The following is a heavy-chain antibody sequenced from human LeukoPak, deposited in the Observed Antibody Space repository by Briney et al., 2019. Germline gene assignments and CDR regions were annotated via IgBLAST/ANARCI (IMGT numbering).Heavy chain of an antibody. D-gene: IGHD3-3*01. V-gene: IGHV4-39*07. CDR2: ISYTGRT. CDR1: GGSISSSSDY. J-gene: IGHJ4*02. CDR3: AREGGFYRPLDY. Sequence: SETLSLTCTVSGGSISSSSDYWGWIRQPPGKGLEWIGTISYTGRTYYNPSLESRLTMSVDLSENHISLKLTSVTAADTAVYYCAREGGFYRPLDYTGQGTLVTVSS.